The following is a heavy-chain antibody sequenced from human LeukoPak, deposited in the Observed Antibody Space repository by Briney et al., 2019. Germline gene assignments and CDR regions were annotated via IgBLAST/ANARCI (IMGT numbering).Heavy chain of an antibody. CDR2: ITIGGST. CDR3: ARGAAFGL. CDR1: GFTFNGYD. V-gene: IGHV3-23*01. Sequence: GGSLRLSCAVPGFTFNGYDMSWVRQAPGQGLEWVSAITIGGSTYDADSVKGRFTISKDNSKNTLYLQMNSLRAEDTAVYYCARGAAFGLWGQGTMVTVSS. J-gene: IGHJ3*01. D-gene: IGHD3-10*01.